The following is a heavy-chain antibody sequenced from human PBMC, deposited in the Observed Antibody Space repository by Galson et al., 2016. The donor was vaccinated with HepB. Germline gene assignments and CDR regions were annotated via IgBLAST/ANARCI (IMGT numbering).Heavy chain of an antibody. J-gene: IGHJ5*02. D-gene: IGHD6-13*01. Sequence: SVKVSCKASGYSFTDYAMQWVRQDPGLRFEWLGWINAGKGNSDYSPKFRDRVTITTDTSASTAYMELSSLTSEDTAVYYCATDRTAPATGGWFDPWGQGTLVTVSS. CDR2: INAGKGNS. CDR1: GYSFTDYA. V-gene: IGHV1-3*01. CDR3: ATDRTAPATGGWFDP.